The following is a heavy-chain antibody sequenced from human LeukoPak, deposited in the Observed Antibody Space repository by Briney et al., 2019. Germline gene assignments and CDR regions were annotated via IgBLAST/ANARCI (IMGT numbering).Heavy chain of an antibody. CDR2: IYHSGST. V-gene: IGHV4-4*02. Sequence: KASETLSLTCAVSGGSISSSNWWSWVRQPPGKGLEWIGEIYHSGSTNYNPSLKSRVTISVDKSKNQFSLKLSSVTAADTAVYYCARATVAVARESAFDIWGQGTMVTVSS. CDR3: ARATVAVARESAFDI. J-gene: IGHJ3*02. CDR1: GGSISSSNW. D-gene: IGHD6-19*01.